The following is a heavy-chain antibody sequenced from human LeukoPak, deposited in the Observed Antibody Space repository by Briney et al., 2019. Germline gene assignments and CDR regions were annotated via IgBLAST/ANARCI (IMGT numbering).Heavy chain of an antibody. V-gene: IGHV4-38-2*01. J-gene: IGHJ4*02. Sequence: KPSETPSLTCAVSGYSLSSGYYWGWVRQPPGKGPEWIGSIYHSGSTYYNPSLKSRVTISVDTSKNQFSLKLSSVTAADTAVYYCARRSSSWFPFDYWGQGTLVTVSS. CDR2: IYHSGST. CDR3: ARRSSSWFPFDY. D-gene: IGHD6-13*01. CDR1: GYSLSSGYY.